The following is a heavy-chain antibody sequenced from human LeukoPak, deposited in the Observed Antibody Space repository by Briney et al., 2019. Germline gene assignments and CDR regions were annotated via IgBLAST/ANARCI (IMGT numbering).Heavy chain of an antibody. V-gene: IGHV5-51*01. Sequence: GESLKISCKGPESSFTTYWIGWVRQMPGKGLEWMGIIYPGDSDTGYSPSFRGQVTISADKSISTAYLQWSSLKASDTAIYYCARHTPFDHWGQGTLVTVSS. CDR3: ARHTPFDH. CDR2: IYPGDSDT. CDR1: ESSFTTYW. J-gene: IGHJ4*02.